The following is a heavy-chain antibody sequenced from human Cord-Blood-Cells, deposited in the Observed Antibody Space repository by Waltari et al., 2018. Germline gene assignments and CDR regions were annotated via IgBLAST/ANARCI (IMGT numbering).Heavy chain of an antibody. Sequence: EVQLVESGGGLVKPGGSLRLSCAASGFTFSNAWMRWVRQAQGKGLEWVGRIKSKTDGGTTDYAAPVKGRFTISRDDSKNTLYLQMNSLKTEDTAVYYCTTERQQLVRDAFDIWGQGTMVTVSS. CDR2: IKSKTDGGTT. V-gene: IGHV3-15*01. CDR3: TTERQQLVRDAFDI. D-gene: IGHD6-13*01. CDR1: GFTFSNAW. J-gene: IGHJ3*02.